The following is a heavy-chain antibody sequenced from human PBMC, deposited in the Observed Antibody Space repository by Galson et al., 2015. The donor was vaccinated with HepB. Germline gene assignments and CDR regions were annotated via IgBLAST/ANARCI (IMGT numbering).Heavy chain of an antibody. D-gene: IGHD3-22*01. CDR3: ARGNTFFYDSSGYRLDS. CDR1: GFIFSIYA. J-gene: IGHJ4*02. CDR2: MSYDGSIK. Sequence: SLRLSCAASGFIFSIYAMHWVRQAPGKGLEWVAVMSYDGSIKYYADSVKGRFTISRDNSKKTLYLQMNSLRAEDTAVYYCARGNTFFYDSSGYRLDSWGQGTPVTVSS. V-gene: IGHV3-30*04.